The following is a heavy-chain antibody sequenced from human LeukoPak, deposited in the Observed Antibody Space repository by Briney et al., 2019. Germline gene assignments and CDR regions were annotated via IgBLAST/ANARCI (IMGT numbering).Heavy chain of an antibody. CDR3: ARGYCSSTSCYYFDY. Sequence: SETLSLTCAVSGYSISSGYYWGWIRQPPGKGLGWIGSIYHSGSTYYNPSLKSRVTISVDTSKNQFSLKLSSVTAADTAVYYCARGYCSSTSCYYFDYWGQGTLVTVSS. V-gene: IGHV4-38-2*01. J-gene: IGHJ4*02. CDR1: GYSISSGYY. D-gene: IGHD2-2*01. CDR2: IYHSGST.